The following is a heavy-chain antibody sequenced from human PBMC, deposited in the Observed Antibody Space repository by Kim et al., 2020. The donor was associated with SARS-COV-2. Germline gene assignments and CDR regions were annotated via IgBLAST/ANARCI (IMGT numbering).Heavy chain of an antibody. CDR3: ARVRWYGSGLYGMDV. CDR1: GGSISSYY. Sequence: SETLSLTCTVSGGSISSYYWSWIRQPPGKGLEWIGYIYYSGSTNYNPSLKSRVTISVDTSKNQFSLKLSSVTAADTAVYYCARVRWYGSGLYGMDVWGQGTTVTVSS. V-gene: IGHV4-59*13. D-gene: IGHD3-10*01. CDR2: IYYSGST. J-gene: IGHJ6*02.